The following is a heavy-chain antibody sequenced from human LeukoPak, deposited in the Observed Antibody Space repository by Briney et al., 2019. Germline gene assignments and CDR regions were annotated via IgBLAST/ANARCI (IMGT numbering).Heavy chain of an antibody. Sequence: PSETLSLTCTVSGGSISSYYWSWIRQPPGKGLEWSGYIYYSGSTNYNPSLKSRVTISVHTSKNQFSLKLSSVTAADTAVYYCARSSIVVITLDAFDIWGQGTMVTVSS. CDR2: IYYSGST. CDR3: ARSSIVVITLDAFDI. J-gene: IGHJ3*02. V-gene: IGHV4-59*01. CDR1: GGSISSYY. D-gene: IGHD3-22*01.